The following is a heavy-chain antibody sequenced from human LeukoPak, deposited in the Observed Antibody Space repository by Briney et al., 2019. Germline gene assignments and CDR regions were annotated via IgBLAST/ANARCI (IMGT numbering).Heavy chain of an antibody. J-gene: IGHJ4*02. V-gene: IGHV3-66*01. CDR3: AKDGAYDSSGYYFDY. Sequence: GGSLRLSCAASGFTVSSNYMSWVRQAPGKGLEWVSVIYSGGSTYYADSVKGRFTISRDNSKNTLYLQMNSLRAEDTAVYYCAKDGAYDSSGYYFDYWGQGTLVTVSS. D-gene: IGHD3-22*01. CDR2: IYSGGST. CDR1: GFTVSSNY.